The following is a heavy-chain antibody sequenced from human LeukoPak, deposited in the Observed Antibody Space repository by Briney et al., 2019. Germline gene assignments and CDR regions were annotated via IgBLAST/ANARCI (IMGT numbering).Heavy chain of an antibody. CDR3: AREVGYCSGGSCYYYGMDV. CDR1: GFTFSDYY. CDR2: ISSSTSYT. D-gene: IGHD2-15*01. J-gene: IGHJ6*02. Sequence: PGGPLRLSCAASGFTFSDYYMSWIRQAPGKGLEWVSYISSSTSYTNYADSVKGRFTISRDNAKNSLYLQMNSLRAEDTAVYYCAREVGYCSGGSCYYYGMDVWGQGTTVIVSS. V-gene: IGHV3-11*06.